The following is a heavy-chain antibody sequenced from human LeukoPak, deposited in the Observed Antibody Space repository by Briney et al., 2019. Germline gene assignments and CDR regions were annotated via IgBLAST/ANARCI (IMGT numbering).Heavy chain of an antibody. CDR3: ARGYYGSGYYYYYMDV. J-gene: IGHJ6*03. D-gene: IGHD3-10*01. CDR1: GFTFSSYA. V-gene: IGHV3-23*01. Sequence: PGGSLRLSCAASGFTFSSYAMSWVRQAPGKGLEWVSAISGSGGSTYYADSVKGRFTISRDNSKNTLYLQMNSLRAEDTAVYYCARGYYGSGYYYYYMDVWGKGTTVTVSS. CDR2: ISGSGGST.